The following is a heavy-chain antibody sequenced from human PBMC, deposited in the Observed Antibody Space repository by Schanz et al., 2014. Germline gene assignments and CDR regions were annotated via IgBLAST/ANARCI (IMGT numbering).Heavy chain of an antibody. V-gene: IGHV3-23*01. D-gene: IGHD2-15*01. CDR1: GFTFNSYA. J-gene: IGHJ6*02. CDR2: ISHSGGSK. Sequence: DVQLLESGGGLVQPGGSLRLSCAASGFTFNSYAMTWVRQAPGKGLEWVSSISHSGGSKYYADSVEGRFTISRDNSRNPLYLQINRLRAEDTAVVYCAKRMGYCSGGTCYDYYYYGLDVWGQGTTVTVSS. CDR3: AKRMGYCSGGTCYDYYYYGLDV.